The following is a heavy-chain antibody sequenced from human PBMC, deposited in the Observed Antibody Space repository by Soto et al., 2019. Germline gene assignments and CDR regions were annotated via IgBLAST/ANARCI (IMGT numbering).Heavy chain of an antibody. CDR2: IYHSGST. CDR1: GGSISSGGYS. CDR3: ARAPRGRFYDTSGYSGLGYYYAGLDV. Sequence: PSETLSLTCAVSGGSISSGGYSWGWIRQPPGKGLEWIGFIYHSGSTYYNPSLKSRVTISVDTSKNQFSLKLTSVTAADTAVYYCARAPRGRFYDTSGYSGLGYYYAGLDVWGQGTTVTFSS. D-gene: IGHD3-22*01. V-gene: IGHV4-30-2*01. J-gene: IGHJ6*02.